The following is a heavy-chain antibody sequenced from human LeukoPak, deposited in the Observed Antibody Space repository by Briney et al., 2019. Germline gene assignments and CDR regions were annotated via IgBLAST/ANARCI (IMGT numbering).Heavy chain of an antibody. V-gene: IGHV4-59*08. CDR3: ARRGGWEQFRWFDP. CDR1: GASIISYS. J-gene: IGHJ5*02. Sequence: PSETLSLTCTVSGASIISYSWSWIRQPPGKGLEWVAWISYSGTTNYNPSLNSRVSISVDTSKNQFSLRLTSVTAADTAVYYCARRGGWEQFRWFDPWGQGTLVTVSS. D-gene: IGHD1-26*01. CDR2: ISYSGTT.